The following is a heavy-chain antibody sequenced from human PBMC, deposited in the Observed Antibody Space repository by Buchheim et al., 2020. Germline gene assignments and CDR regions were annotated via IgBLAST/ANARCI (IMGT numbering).Heavy chain of an antibody. CDR1: GGSLSGYY. V-gene: IGHV4-34*01. D-gene: IGHD2-15*01. Sequence: QVQLQQWGAGLMQPSETLSLSCAVYGGSLSGYYWNWLRQTPGKGLEWIGEVIASGATNYNPSLKSRVTISLDSSNNHVSLRLTSVTAADTAVYYCARGLRDSRNFYVVPIDSWGQGTL. J-gene: IGHJ4*02. CDR3: ARGLRDSRNFYVVPIDS. CDR2: VIASGAT.